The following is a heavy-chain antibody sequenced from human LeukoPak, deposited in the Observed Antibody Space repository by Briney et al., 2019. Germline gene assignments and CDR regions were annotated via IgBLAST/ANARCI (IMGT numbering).Heavy chain of an antibody. CDR2: TYYRSKWYN. V-gene: IGHV6-1*01. D-gene: IGHD6-19*01. J-gene: IGHJ5*02. Sequence: SQTLSLTCAISGDSVSSNSAAWNWIRQSPSRGLEWLGRTYYRSKWYNDYAVKSRITINPDTSKNQFSLQLNSVTPEDTAVYCCARGSGWNNWFDPWGQGTLVTVSS. CDR3: ARGSGWNNWFDP. CDR1: GDSVSSNSAA.